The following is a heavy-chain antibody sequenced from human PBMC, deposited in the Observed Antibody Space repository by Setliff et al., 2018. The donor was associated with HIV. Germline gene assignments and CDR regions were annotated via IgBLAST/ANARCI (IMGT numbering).Heavy chain of an antibody. V-gene: IGHV1-69*13. Sequence: SVKVSCKASGGTFDDYGFNWMRQAPGQGLEWMGGIIPMFGTAHYAQKFQGRVTITADESTTTAYMELSSLRSEDTAVFYCARGGSGYYDFWSGSSAFEYWGQGTLVTVSS. J-gene: IGHJ4*02. CDR2: IIPMFGTA. D-gene: IGHD3-3*01. CDR1: GGTFDDYG. CDR3: ARGGSGYYDFWSGSSAFEY.